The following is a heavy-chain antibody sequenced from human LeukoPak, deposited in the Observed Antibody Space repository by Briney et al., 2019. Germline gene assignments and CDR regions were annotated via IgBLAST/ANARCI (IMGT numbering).Heavy chain of an antibody. V-gene: IGHV3-48*04. CDR1: GFSFSTYN. CDR3: AKDHPFLGGTNRFDY. D-gene: IGHD2-15*01. Sequence: PGGSLRLSCAASGFSFSTYNMNWVRQAPGKGLEWVSYISYSSSTIYYADSVKGRFTISRDNAKNSLYLQMNSLRAEDTAVYYCAKDHPFLGGTNRFDYWGQGTLVTVSS. CDR2: ISYSSSTI. J-gene: IGHJ4*02.